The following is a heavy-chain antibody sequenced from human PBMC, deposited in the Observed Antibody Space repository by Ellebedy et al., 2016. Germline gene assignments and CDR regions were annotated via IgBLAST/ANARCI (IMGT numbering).Heavy chain of an antibody. CDR3: ALEGVWFGELFDY. V-gene: IGHV3-21*01. J-gene: IGHJ4*02. CDR1: GFTFSSYS. Sequence: GESLKISCAASGFTFSSYSMNWVRQAPGKGLEWVSSISSSSSYIYYADSVKGRFTISRDNSKNTLYLQMNSLRAEDTAVYYCALEGVWFGELFDYWGQGTLVTISS. D-gene: IGHD3-10*01. CDR2: ISSSSSYI.